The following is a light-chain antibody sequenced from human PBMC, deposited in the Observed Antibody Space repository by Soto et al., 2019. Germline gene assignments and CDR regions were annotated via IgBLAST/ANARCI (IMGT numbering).Light chain of an antibody. Sequence: EIVMTQSPATLSVSPGERATLSCRASQSVSSNLAWYHQKPGQAPRLLIYGASTRATGIPARFSGSGSGTEFTLTISSLQPEDLAVYYCQQYNDWPMYTFGQGTKLEIK. V-gene: IGKV3D-15*01. CDR3: QQYNDWPMYT. CDR1: QSVSSN. J-gene: IGKJ2*01. CDR2: GAS.